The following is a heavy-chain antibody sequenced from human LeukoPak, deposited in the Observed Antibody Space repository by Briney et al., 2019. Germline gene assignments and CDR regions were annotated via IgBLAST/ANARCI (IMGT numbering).Heavy chain of an antibody. CDR3: VRSPQLDP. J-gene: IGHJ5*02. CDR2: IQNSVTSY. V-gene: IGHV4-59*01. Sequence: PSETLSLTCTVSGGSISSYYWSWVWQPPGKGLEWIGYIQNSVTSYTDNPSLQSRVTISVDTSKNQFSLKLTSVTAADTAVYYCVRSPQLDPWGQGTLVTVSS. CDR1: GGSISSYY.